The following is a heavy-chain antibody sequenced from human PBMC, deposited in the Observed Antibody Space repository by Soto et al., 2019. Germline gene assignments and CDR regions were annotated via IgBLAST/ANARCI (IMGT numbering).Heavy chain of an antibody. CDR3: ARYNSYAIDY. CDR1: GTSISSYY. Sequence: GQLQESGPGLVKPSETLSLTCTVSGTSISSYYWSWIRQPPGKGLEWIAKIHYSGTTNYNPSLASRVTLSVDTSKNQFSLKMTSVTAADRAMYFCARYNSYAIDYWGRGTLVTVSS. J-gene: IGHJ4*02. V-gene: IGHV4-59*13. D-gene: IGHD2-8*01. CDR2: IHYSGTT.